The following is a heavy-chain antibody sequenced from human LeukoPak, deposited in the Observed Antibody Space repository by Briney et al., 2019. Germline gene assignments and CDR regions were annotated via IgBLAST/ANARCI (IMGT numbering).Heavy chain of an antibody. J-gene: IGHJ4*02. D-gene: IGHD6-19*01. Sequence: PGGSLRLSCAASGFTFSSYSMNWVRQAPGKGLEWVPGISGSTYYADSVRGRFTISRDNSKNTLYLQMNSLRAEDTAVYYCATRTYSSGWYTFDHWGQGTLVTVSS. CDR3: ATRTYSSGWYTFDH. CDR2: ISGST. CDR1: GFTFSSYS. V-gene: IGHV3-23*01.